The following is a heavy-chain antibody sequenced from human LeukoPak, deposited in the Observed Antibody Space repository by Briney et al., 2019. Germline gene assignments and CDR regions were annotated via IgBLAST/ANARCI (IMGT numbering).Heavy chain of an antibody. CDR1: GGSFSGYY. CDR2: INHSGVA. V-gene: IGHV4-34*01. D-gene: IGHD6-19*01. CDR3: ARGPTVASRVLSV. Sequence: SETLSLTCAVYGGSFSGYYWTWIRQPPGKGLEWIGEINHSGVANYNRSLESRLTISVDTSKSQFSLNLRSVTAADTAMYYCARGPTVASRVLSVWGQGSLVTVSS. J-gene: IGHJ4*02.